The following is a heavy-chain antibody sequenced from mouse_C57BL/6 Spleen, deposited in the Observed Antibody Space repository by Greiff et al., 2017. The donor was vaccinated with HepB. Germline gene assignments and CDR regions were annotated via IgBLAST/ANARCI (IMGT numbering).Heavy chain of an antibody. CDR1: GFTFSSYA. J-gene: IGHJ3*01. V-gene: IGHV5-4*01. CDR3: ARVDDYDPAY. D-gene: IGHD2-4*01. CDR2: ISDGGSYT. Sequence: EVQLKESGGGLVKPGGSLKLSCAASGFTFSSYAMSWVRQTPEKRLEWVATISDGGSYTYYPDNVKGRFTISRDKAKNNLYLQMSHLKSEDTAMYYCARVDDYDPAYWGQGTLVTVSA.